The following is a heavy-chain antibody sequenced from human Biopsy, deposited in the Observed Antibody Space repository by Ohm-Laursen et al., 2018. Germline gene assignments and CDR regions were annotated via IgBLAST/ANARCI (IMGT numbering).Heavy chain of an antibody. CDR1: GFTFINYA. CDR2: IRGSEDST. Sequence: SLRLSCAASGFTFINYAMSWVRQAPGKGLEWVSAIRGSEDSTYYADSVKGRFTISRDNSKNTLYLQMNSLRAEDTAVYYCARGGFFAYSTFDYWGQGALVTVSS. CDR3: ARGGFFAYSTFDY. J-gene: IGHJ4*02. D-gene: IGHD4-11*01. V-gene: IGHV3-23*01.